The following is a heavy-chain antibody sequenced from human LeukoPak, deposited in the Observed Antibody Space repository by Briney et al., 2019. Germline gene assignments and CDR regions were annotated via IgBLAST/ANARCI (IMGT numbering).Heavy chain of an antibody. CDR2: IIPIFGTA. CDR3: ARAYDSSAIPRRFDY. Sequence: SVKVSCKASGGTFSSYAISWVRQAPGQGLEWMGGIIPIFGTANYAQKFQGRVTITADESTSTAYMELSSLRSEDTAVYYCARAYDSSAIPRRFDYWGQGTLVTVSS. V-gene: IGHV1-69*01. J-gene: IGHJ4*02. D-gene: IGHD3-22*01. CDR1: GGTFSSYA.